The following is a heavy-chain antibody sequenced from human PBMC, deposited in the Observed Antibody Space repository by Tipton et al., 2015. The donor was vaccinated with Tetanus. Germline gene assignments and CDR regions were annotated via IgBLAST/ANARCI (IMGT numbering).Heavy chain of an antibody. CDR2: IYTSGST. J-gene: IGHJ4*02. CDR3: ARGPKQWLAGQSIF. V-gene: IGHV4-4*07. CDR1: GASISNFY. D-gene: IGHD6-19*01. Sequence: TLSLTCTVSGASISNFYWSWIRQPPGKGLEWIGRIYTSGSTNYNPSLKSRVTMSVDTSKNQFSLKLSSVTAADTAVYYCARGPKQWLAGQSIFWGQGTLVTVSS.